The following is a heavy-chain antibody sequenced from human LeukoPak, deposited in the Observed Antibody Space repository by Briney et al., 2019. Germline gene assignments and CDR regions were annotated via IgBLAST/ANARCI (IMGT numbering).Heavy chain of an antibody. D-gene: IGHD2-15*01. CDR3: AKGSRLGDPLYCSGGSCYGLFDY. J-gene: IGHJ4*02. V-gene: IGHV3-23*01. CDR2: ISGSGGST. CDR1: GFTFSSYA. Sequence: GGSLRLSCAASGFTFSSYAMSSARQAPGKGVEWVSAISGSGGSTYYADSVKGRFTISRDNSKNTLYLQMDSLRAEDTAVYYCAKGSRLGDPLYCSGGSCYGLFDYWGQGTLVTVSS.